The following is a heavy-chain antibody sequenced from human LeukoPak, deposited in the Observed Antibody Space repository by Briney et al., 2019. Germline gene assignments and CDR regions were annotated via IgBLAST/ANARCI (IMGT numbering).Heavy chain of an antibody. Sequence: PGGSLRLSCAASGFTFSGYWMSWVRQAPGKGLEWVANIKQDGSEKYYVDSVKGRFTISRDNAKNSLYLQMNSLRAEDTAVYYCARDLSIVGATLAYYYYYMDVWGKGTTVTVSS. CDR2: IKQDGSEK. D-gene: IGHD1-26*01. CDR1: GFTFSGYW. V-gene: IGHV3-7*01. J-gene: IGHJ6*03. CDR3: ARDLSIVGATLAYYYYYMDV.